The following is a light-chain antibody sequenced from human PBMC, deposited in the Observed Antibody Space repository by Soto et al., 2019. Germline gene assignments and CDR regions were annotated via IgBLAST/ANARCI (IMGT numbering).Light chain of an antibody. J-gene: IGKJ5*01. CDR2: AAS. Sequence: DIQMTQSPSSVSASVGDRVTITCRASQGIDNWLAWYQQKPGKAPKLLIYAASSLQSGVPSRFSGSGSGTDFTLIISSLQPEDFATYSCQQGYSYPVTFGQGTRLEIK. CDR1: QGIDNW. V-gene: IGKV1-12*01. CDR3: QQGYSYPVT.